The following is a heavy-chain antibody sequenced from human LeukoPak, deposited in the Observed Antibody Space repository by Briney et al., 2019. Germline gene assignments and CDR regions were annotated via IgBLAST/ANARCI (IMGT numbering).Heavy chain of an antibody. J-gene: IGHJ4*02. Sequence: PGGSLRLSCAASGFTFSSYEMNWVRQAPGKGLEWVSYISSSGSTIYYADSVKGRFTISRDNAKNSLYLQMNSLRAEDTAVYYCARASSGYYWGVVGYFDYWGQGTLVTVSS. CDR2: ISSSGSTI. CDR1: GFTFSSYE. D-gene: IGHD3-22*01. V-gene: IGHV3-48*03. CDR3: ARASSGYYWGVVGYFDY.